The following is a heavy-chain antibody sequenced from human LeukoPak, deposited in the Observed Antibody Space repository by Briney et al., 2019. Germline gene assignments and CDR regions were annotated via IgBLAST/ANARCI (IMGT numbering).Heavy chain of an antibody. V-gene: IGHV1-69*05. Sequence: SVKVSCKASGGTFSSYAISWVRQAPGQGLEWMGGSIPIFGTANYAQKFQGRVTITTDESTSTAYMELSSLRSEDTAVYYCAIAVLGSWYFDPWGQGTLVTVSS. CDR1: GGTFSSYA. CDR3: AIAVLGSWYFDP. D-gene: IGHD6-13*01. CDR2: SIPIFGTA. J-gene: IGHJ5*02.